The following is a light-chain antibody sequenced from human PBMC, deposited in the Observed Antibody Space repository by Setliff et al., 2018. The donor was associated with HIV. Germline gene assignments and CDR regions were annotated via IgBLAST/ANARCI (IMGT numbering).Light chain of an antibody. J-gene: IGLJ3*02. V-gene: IGLV6-57*01. Sequence: NFMLTQPHSVSESPGKTVTISCTRSSGSIASNYVQWYQQRPGSSPTTVIYEDNQRPSGVPDRFSGSIDSSSNSASLSISGLKTGDEADYYCQSYDSSNHWVFGGGTKVTV. CDR3: QSYDSSNHWV. CDR2: EDN. CDR1: SGSIASNY.